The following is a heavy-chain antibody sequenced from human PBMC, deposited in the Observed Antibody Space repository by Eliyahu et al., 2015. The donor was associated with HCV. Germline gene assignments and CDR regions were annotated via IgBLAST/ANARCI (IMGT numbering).Heavy chain of an antibody. J-gene: IGHJ6*02. V-gene: IGHV3-30*18. Sequence: QVQPVESGGGVVQPGRSLRLSCAASGFTFXSYGMXWVRQAPGKGLEWVAVISYDGSNKYYADSVKGRFTISRDNSKNTLYLQMNSLRAEDTAVYYCAKGSGALFYYYYGMDVWGQGTTVTVSS. CDR2: ISYDGSNK. CDR3: AKGSGALFYYYYGMDV. CDR1: GFTFXSYG. D-gene: IGHD3-10*01.